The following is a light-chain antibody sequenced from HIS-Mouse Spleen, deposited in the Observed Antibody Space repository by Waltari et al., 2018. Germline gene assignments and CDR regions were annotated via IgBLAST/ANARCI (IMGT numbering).Light chain of an antibody. Sequence: SYELTQPPSVSVSPAQTARITCSGAALPTQYAHWYQPKSGQAPVLVIYEDSKRPSGIPGRFSGSSSGTMATLTISGAQVEDEADYYCYSTDSSGNHRVFGGGTKLTVL. CDR2: EDS. CDR1: ALPTQY. CDR3: YSTDSSGNHRV. V-gene: IGLV3-10*01. J-gene: IGLJ2*01.